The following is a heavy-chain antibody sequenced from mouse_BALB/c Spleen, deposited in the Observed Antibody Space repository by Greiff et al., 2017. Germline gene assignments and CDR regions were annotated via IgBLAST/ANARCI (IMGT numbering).Heavy chain of an antibody. CDR2: IDPYDSET. CDR1: GYTFTSYW. Sequence: QVQLQQPGAELVRPGASVKLSCKASGYTFTSYWMNWVKQRPEQGLEWIGRIDPYDSETHYNQKFKDKAILTVDKSSSTAYIQLSSLTSEDTAVYYYAKSNYNGYPYAMDYWSQGTSVTV. V-gene: IGHV1-74*01. D-gene: IGHD2-3*01. CDR3: AKSNYNGYPYAMDY. J-gene: IGHJ4*01.